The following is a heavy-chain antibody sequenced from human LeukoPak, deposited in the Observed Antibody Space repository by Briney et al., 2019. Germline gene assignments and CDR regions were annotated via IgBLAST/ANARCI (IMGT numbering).Heavy chain of an antibody. V-gene: IGHV3-53*01. J-gene: IGHJ4*02. CDR2: IYSGGST. CDR3: ARDRGVGTNLGFDH. Sequence: GGSLRLSCAASGFTVSNKYMSWVRQAPGKGLEWVSVIYSGGSTYYADSVTGRFTISRDNSNNTVYLHMSSLRAEDTGVYYCARDRGVGTNLGFDHWGQGTLVIVSS. D-gene: IGHD1-26*01. CDR1: GFTVSNKY.